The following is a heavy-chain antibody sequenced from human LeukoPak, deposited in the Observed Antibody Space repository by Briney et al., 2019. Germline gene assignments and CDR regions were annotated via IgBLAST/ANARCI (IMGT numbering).Heavy chain of an antibody. CDR1: GYTFTGYY. CDR2: INPNSGGT. D-gene: IGHD1-7*01. J-gene: IGHJ4*02. Sequence: ASVKVSCKASGYTFTGYYMHWVRQAPGQGLEWMGWINPNSGGTNYAQKFQGRVTMTWDTSISTAYMELSRMTSDDTAVFYCAREHGTTRALDYWGQGTLVTVSS. V-gene: IGHV1-2*02. CDR3: AREHGTTRALDY.